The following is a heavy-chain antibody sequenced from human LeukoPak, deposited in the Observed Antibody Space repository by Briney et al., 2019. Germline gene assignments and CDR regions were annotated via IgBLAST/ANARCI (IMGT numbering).Heavy chain of an antibody. CDR3: AREAHIVVVPAAMYFDY. J-gene: IGHJ4*02. CDR2: ISAYNGNT. V-gene: IGHV1-18*01. CDR1: GYTFTSYG. Sequence: ASVKVSCKASGYTFTSYGISWVRQAPGQGLEWMGWISAYNGNTNYAQKLQGRVTMTTDTSTSTAYMELRSLRSDDTAVYYCAREAHIVVVPAAMYFDYWGQGTLVTVSS. D-gene: IGHD2-2*01.